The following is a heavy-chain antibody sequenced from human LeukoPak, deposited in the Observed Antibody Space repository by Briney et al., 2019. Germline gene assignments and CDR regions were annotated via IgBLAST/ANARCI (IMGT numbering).Heavy chain of an antibody. D-gene: IGHD5-24*01. CDR1: GFSFSTYW. CDR3: ARTTDAYDAFDC. V-gene: IGHV3-74*01. Sequence: GGSLRLSCAASGFSFSTYWMHWVRQAPGKGLVWVSRIKTDGSSTSYADSVKGRFTVSRDNAKNTLYLQMNSLRAEDTAIYYCARTTDAYDAFDCWGQGTLVTVSS. CDR2: IKTDGSST. J-gene: IGHJ4*02.